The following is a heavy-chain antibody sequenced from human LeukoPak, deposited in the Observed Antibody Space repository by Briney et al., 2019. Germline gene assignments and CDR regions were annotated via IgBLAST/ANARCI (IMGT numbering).Heavy chain of an antibody. J-gene: IGHJ6*03. CDR1: GFTSSSYW. CDR3: ARDIGLYYYYMDV. V-gene: IGHV3-7*01. Sequence: GGSLRLSCAASGFTSSSYWMSWVRQAPGKGLEWVANIKQDGSEKYYVDSVKGRFTISRDNAKNSLYLQMNSLRAEDTAVYYCARDIGLYYYYMDVWGKGTTVTISS. CDR2: IKQDGSEK. D-gene: IGHD3-10*01.